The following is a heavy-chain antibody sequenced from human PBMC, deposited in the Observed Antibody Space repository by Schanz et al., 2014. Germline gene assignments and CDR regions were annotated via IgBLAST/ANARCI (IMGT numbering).Heavy chain of an antibody. CDR2: IKQDESER. J-gene: IGHJ4*03. D-gene: IGHD3-3*01. Sequence: EVQMLESGGGLVQPGGSLRLSCAASGFTFSTYWMSWVRQAPGKGLEWVANIKQDESERSYVDSVKGRFTISRDNAKNSLYLQMNSLRAEDTAVYYCARDKGGYYPFDYWGQGTVVTVSS. CDR1: GFTFSTYW. CDR3: ARDKGGYYPFDY. V-gene: IGHV3-7*01.